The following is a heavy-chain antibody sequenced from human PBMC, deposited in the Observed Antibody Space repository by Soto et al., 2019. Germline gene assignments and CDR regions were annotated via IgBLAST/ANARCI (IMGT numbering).Heavy chain of an antibody. CDR1: GDSIINDPYY. V-gene: IGHV4-39*01. Sequence: QPRLQESGPGLVKPSETLSLTCTVSGDSIINDPYYWGWIRQPPGKGLEWIGSFYYSAGPYYNPSLKSRITIYANSSKNQFSLTLSSVTAADAAVYYCARLPRAVTGRYYFDFWGQGTLVSVSS. D-gene: IGHD6-19*01. CDR2: FYYSAGP. CDR3: ARLPRAVTGRYYFDF. J-gene: IGHJ4*02.